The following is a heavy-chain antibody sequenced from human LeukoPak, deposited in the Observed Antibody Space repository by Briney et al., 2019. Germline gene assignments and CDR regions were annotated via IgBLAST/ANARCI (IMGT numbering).Heavy chain of an antibody. CDR3: ARRAEAMVHFDY. V-gene: IGHV5-51*01. D-gene: IGHD5-18*01. CDR2: TYPADSDT. J-gene: IGHJ4*02. CDR1: GYSFTSYW. Sequence: GESLKISCRTSGYSFTSYWIGWVRPMPGKVLEWMGVTYPADSDTRYSPSFQGQVTISADKSISTAYLQWSSLKASDTAMYYCARRAEAMVHFDYWGQGTLVTVSS.